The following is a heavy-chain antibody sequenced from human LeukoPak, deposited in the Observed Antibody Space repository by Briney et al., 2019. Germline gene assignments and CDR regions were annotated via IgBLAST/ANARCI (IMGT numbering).Heavy chain of an antibody. CDR3: ARGAAGTTPDYYYFGLDV. V-gene: IGHV5-51*01. CDR1: GYRFTDYW. J-gene: IGHJ6*02. D-gene: IGHD1-7*01. CDR2: IYPGDSDT. Sequence: GESLKISCKGSGYRFTDYWIGWVRQMPGKGQEWMGIIYPGDSDTRYSPSFQGQVTISADKSTNTAHLQWSSLKASDTAMYYCARGAAGTTPDYYYFGLDVWGQGTTVRVSS.